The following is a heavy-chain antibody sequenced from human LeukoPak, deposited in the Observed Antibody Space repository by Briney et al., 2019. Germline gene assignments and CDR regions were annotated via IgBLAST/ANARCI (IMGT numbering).Heavy chain of an antibody. CDR1: GFTFGSYS. CDR2: ISSSSSYI. J-gene: IGHJ3*02. CDR3: ARDNSSSWYSLDAFDI. D-gene: IGHD6-13*01. V-gene: IGHV3-21*01. Sequence: GGSLRLSCAASGFTFGSYSMNWVRQAPGKGLEWVSSISSSSSYIYYADSVKGRFTISRDNAKNSLYLQMNSLRAEDTAVYYCARDNSSSWYSLDAFDIWGQGTMVTVSS.